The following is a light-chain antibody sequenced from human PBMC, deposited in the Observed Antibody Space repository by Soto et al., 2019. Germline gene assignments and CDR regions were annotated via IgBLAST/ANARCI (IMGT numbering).Light chain of an antibody. CDR2: GAS. CDR3: QQYNNWPPRT. Sequence: DIVITHSPATLSVSPVEGATLSFRASQSVSSTLAWYQQKPGQAPRLLIYGASTRATGIPARFSGSGSGTEFTLTIRSLQSEDFAVYSCQQYNNWPPRTFGQGNTGDIK. CDR1: QSVSST. V-gene: IGKV3D-15*01. J-gene: IGKJ1*01.